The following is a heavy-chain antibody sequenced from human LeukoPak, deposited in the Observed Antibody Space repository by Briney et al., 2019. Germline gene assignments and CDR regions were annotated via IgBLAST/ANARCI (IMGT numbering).Heavy chain of an antibody. CDR2: ISSSSSTI. J-gene: IGHJ4*02. CDR3: ARDLVAVAGPMPLDY. V-gene: IGHV3-48*04. D-gene: IGHD6-19*01. CDR1: GFTFSSYA. Sequence: PGGSLRLSCAASGFTFSSYAMSWVRQAPGKGLEWVSYISSSSSTIYYADSVKGRFTISRDNAKNSLYLQMNSLRAEDTAVYYCARDLVAVAGPMPLDYWGQGTLVTVSS.